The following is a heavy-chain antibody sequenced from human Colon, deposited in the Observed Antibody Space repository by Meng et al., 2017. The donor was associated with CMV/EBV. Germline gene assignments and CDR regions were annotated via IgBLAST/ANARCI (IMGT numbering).Heavy chain of an antibody. CDR1: GFTFSDYY. Sequence: GESLKISCAASGFTFSDYYMSWIRQAPGKGLEWVSYISATGNTIYYADSVRGRFTISRDNAKNSLSLQMNSLTAEDTATYYCVRERPSTLVLPGPFDFWGQGTMVTVSS. J-gene: IGHJ3*01. CDR2: ISATGNTI. CDR3: VRERPSTLVLPGPFDF. D-gene: IGHD5/OR15-5a*01. V-gene: IGHV3-11*04.